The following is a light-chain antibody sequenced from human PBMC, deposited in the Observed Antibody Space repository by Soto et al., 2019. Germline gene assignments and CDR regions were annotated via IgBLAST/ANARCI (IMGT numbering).Light chain of an antibody. J-gene: IGLJ2*01. Sequence: QSAPTQPASVSGSPGQSITISCTGTSSDVGGYNYVSWYQQHPGKAPKLMIYEVSNRPSEVSNRFSGSKSGNTASLTISGLQAEDEGNYYCSSYTSGSTLVVFGGGTQLTVL. CDR1: SSDVGGYNY. V-gene: IGLV2-14*01. CDR2: EVS. CDR3: SSYTSGSTLVV.